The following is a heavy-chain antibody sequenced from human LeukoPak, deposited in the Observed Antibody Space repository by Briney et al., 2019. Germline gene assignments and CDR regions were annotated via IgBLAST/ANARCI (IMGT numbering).Heavy chain of an antibody. D-gene: IGHD6-19*01. V-gene: IGHV3-21*01. CDR2: ISSSSSYI. CDR1: GFTFSSYG. Sequence: GGSLRLSCAGSGFTFSSYGMTWVRQAPGKGLEWVSSISSSSSYIYYADSVKGRFTISRDNAKNSLYLQMNSLRAEDTAVYYCARDLNDSSGLRDAFDIWGQGTMVTVSS. J-gene: IGHJ3*02. CDR3: ARDLNDSSGLRDAFDI.